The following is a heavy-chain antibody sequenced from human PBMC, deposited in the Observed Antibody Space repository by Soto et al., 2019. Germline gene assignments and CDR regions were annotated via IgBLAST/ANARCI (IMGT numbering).Heavy chain of an antibody. CDR2: ISYDGSNK. D-gene: IGHD6-13*01. CDR3: AKVLVSLTRDYYYGMDV. V-gene: IGHV3-30*18. Sequence: GGSLRLSCAASGFTFSSYGMHWVRQAPGKGLEWVAVISYDGSNKYYADSVKGRFTISRDNSKNTLYLQMNSLRAEDTAVYYCAKVLVSLTRDYYYGMDVWGQGTTVTVSS. J-gene: IGHJ6*02. CDR1: GFTFSSYG.